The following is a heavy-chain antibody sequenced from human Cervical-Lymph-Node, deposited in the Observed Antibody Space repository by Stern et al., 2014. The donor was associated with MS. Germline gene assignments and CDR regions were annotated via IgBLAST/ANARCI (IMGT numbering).Heavy chain of an antibody. CDR2: IIPMYTTG. CDR1: GGTFNTNS. J-gene: IGHJ6*02. D-gene: IGHD4-17*01. CDR3: ARDGRGLTVSRGVGDYYYCMDV. Sequence: QVQLVQSEAEVKRPGSSVTVSCRASGGTFNTNSISWVRQAPGQGLEWMGGIIPMYTTGNYARKFQGRVTITADKSTRTVYMELRSLRFEDTAVYYCARDGRGLTVSRGVGDYYYCMDVWGQGTTVTVSS. V-gene: IGHV1-69*06.